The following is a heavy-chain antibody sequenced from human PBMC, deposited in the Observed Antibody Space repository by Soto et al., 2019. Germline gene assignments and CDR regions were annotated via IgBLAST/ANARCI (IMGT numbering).Heavy chain of an antibody. CDR2: ILNDGSWQ. D-gene: IGHD3-16*01. Sequence: PGGSLRLSCAASGFTFSSYGMHWVRQAPGKGLDWVAVILNDGSWQSYADSVKGRFTISRDNSKNTLFLEMNSLGAGDTAVYYCASDDAFAYFNCFDVWGQGTTVPVSS. CDR3: ASDDAFAYFNCFDV. J-gene: IGHJ6*02. V-gene: IGHV3-33*01. CDR1: GFTFSSYG.